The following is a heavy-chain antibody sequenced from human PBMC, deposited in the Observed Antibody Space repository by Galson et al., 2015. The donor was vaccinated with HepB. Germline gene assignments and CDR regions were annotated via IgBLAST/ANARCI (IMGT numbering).Heavy chain of an antibody. Sequence: SLRLSCAASGFTFDDYAMHWVRQAPGKGLEWVSGISWNSGSIGYADSVKGRFTISRDNAKNSLYLQMNSLRAEDTALYYCAKDLSPYYPNWYFDLWGRGTLVTVSS. D-gene: IGHD3-10*01. CDR1: GFTFDDYA. J-gene: IGHJ2*01. V-gene: IGHV3-9*01. CDR3: AKDLSPYYPNWYFDL. CDR2: ISWNSGSI.